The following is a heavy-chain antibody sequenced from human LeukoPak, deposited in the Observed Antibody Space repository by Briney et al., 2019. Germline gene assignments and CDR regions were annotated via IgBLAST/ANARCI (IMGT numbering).Heavy chain of an antibody. CDR2: ISWNSGSI. Sequence: GRSLRLSCAASGFTFDDYAMHWVRQAPGKGLEWVSGISWNSGSIGYADSVKGRFTISRDDAKNSLYLQMNSLRAEDTALYHCARISYSSGWYSKNPDPYYFDYWGQGTLVTVSS. CDR1: GFTFDDYA. D-gene: IGHD6-13*01. CDR3: ARISYSSGWYSKNPDPYYFDY. V-gene: IGHV3-9*01. J-gene: IGHJ4*02.